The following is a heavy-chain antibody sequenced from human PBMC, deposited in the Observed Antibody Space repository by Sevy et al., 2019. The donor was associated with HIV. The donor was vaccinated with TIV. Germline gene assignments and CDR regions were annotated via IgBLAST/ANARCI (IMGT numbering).Heavy chain of an antibody. Sequence: GGSLRLSCEGSGFSFRIYDMHWVRQTPGKGLEWLAVITYDGGNTHYADSVKGRFTISRDNSKDSVFLQMNRLRPDDTGLCYGARGGDHADAWGRGTLVTVSS. CDR2: ITYDGGNT. J-gene: IGHJ5*02. CDR1: GFSFRIYD. D-gene: IGHD6-25*01. V-gene: IGHV3-30-3*01. CDR3: ARGGDHADA.